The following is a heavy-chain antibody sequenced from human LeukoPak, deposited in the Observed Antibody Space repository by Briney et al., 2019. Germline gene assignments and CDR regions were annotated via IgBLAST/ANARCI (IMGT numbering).Heavy chain of an antibody. V-gene: IGHV3-30*18. Sequence: QPGGSLRLSCAASGFTFSSYGMHWVRQAPGKGLEWVAVISYDGSNKYYADSVKGRFTISRDNSKNTLYLQMNSLRAEDTAVYYCAKDHYYDSSGYYNFDYWGQGTLVTVSS. J-gene: IGHJ4*02. D-gene: IGHD3-22*01. CDR3: AKDHYYDSSGYYNFDY. CDR2: ISYDGSNK. CDR1: GFTFSSYG.